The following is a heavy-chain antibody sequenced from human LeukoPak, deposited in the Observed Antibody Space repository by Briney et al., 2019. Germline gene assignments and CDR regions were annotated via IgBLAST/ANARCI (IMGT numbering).Heavy chain of an antibody. D-gene: IGHD5-12*01. J-gene: IGHJ4*02. CDR1: GFXFGDYA. CDR2: IMSKAYGGTA. Sequence: GGSLRLSCTTSGFXFGDYAISWFRQAPGKGREWVGFIMSKAYGGTAEYATSVKDRFTISRDDSKSIGYLQMNSLKTEDTAVYYCTKDFDRGSSDYWGQGTLVTVSS. CDR3: TKDFDRGSSDY. V-gene: IGHV3-49*03.